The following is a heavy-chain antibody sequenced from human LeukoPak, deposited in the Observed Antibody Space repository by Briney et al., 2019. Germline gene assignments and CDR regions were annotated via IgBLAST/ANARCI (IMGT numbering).Heavy chain of an antibody. J-gene: IGHJ6*03. CDR1: GYTFTSYG. Sequence: ASVKVSCKASGYTFTSYGINWVRQAPGQGLEWMGWINPNSGGTNYAQKFQGRVTMTRDTSISTAYMELSRLRSDDTAVYYCARERQSSWPYYYYYYMDVWGKGTTVTVSS. D-gene: IGHD6-13*01. CDR2: INPNSGGT. CDR3: ARERQSSWPYYYYYYMDV. V-gene: IGHV1-2*02.